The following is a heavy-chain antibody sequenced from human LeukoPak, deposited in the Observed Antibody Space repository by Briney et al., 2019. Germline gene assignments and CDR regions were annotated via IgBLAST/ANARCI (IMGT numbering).Heavy chain of an antibody. D-gene: IGHD6-19*01. V-gene: IGHV3-23*01. J-gene: IGHJ4*02. CDR1: GFTFSSYT. CDR2: ISGSGGST. Sequence: PGGSLRLSCAASGFTFSSYTMSWVRQAPGKGLEWVSAISGSGGSTYYADSVKGRFTISRDNSKNTLYLQMNSLRAEDTAVYYCAKDGARVGQWLVFDYWGQGTLVTVSS. CDR3: AKDGARVGQWLVFDY.